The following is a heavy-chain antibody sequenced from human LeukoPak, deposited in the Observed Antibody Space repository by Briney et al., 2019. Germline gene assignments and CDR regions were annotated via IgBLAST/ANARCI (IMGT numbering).Heavy chain of an antibody. V-gene: IGHV7-4-1*02. Sequence: ASVKVSCKASGYTFTSYAMNWVRQAPGQGLEWMGWINTNTGNPTYAQGFTGRFVFSLDTSVSTAYLQISSLKAEDTAVYYCARDQSTYYYDSSGYFVDAFDIWGQGTMVTVSS. CDR1: GYTFTSYA. D-gene: IGHD3-22*01. CDR3: ARDQSTYYYDSSGYFVDAFDI. J-gene: IGHJ3*02. CDR2: INTNTGNP.